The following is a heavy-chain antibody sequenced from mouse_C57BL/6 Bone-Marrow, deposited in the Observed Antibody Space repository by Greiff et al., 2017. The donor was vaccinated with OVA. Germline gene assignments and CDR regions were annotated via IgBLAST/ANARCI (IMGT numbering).Heavy chain of an antibody. D-gene: IGHD2-3*01. Sequence: QVQLQQPGAELVRPGSSVKLSCKASGYTFTSYWMHWVKQRPIQGLEWIGNIDPSDSETHYNQKFKDKATLTVDKSSSTAYMQLSSLTSEDSAVYYCARRWYYSMDYWGQGTSVTVSS. CDR1: GYTFTSYW. CDR3: ARRWYYSMDY. V-gene: IGHV1-52*01. J-gene: IGHJ4*01. CDR2: IDPSDSET.